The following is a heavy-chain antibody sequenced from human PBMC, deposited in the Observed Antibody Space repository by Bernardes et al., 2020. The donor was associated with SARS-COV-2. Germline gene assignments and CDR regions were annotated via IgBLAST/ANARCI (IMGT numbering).Heavy chain of an antibody. CDR2: ISSSSSYI. Sequence: GSLRLSCAASGFTFSSYSMNWVRQAPGKGLEWVSSISSSSSYIYYADSVKGRFTISRDNAKNSLYLQMNSLRAEDTAVYYCARKTIFGVAYYYGMDVWGQGTTVTVSS. CDR1: GFTFSSYS. CDR3: ARKTIFGVAYYYGMDV. D-gene: IGHD3-3*01. V-gene: IGHV3-21*01. J-gene: IGHJ6*02.